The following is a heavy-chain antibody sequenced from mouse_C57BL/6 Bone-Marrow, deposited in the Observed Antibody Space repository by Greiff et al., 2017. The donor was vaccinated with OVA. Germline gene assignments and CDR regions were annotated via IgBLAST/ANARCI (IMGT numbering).Heavy chain of an antibody. D-gene: IGHD2-1*01. Sequence: QVHVKQSGAELVRPGASVTLSCKASGYTFTDYEMHWVKQTPVHGLEWIGAIDPETGGTAYNQKFKGKAILTADKSSSTAYMELRSLTSEDSAVYYCTRSLLLADYAMDYWGQGTSVTVSS. CDR3: TRSLLLADYAMDY. CDR2: IDPETGGT. J-gene: IGHJ4*01. V-gene: IGHV1-15*01. CDR1: GYTFTDYE.